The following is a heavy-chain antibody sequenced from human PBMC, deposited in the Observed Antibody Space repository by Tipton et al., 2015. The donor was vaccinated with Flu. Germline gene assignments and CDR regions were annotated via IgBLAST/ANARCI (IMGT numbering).Heavy chain of an antibody. V-gene: IGHV3-21*01. Sequence: SLRLSCAASGFTFSSYSMNWVRQAPGKGLEWVSSISSSSSYIYYADSVKGRFTISRDNAKNSLYLQMNSLRAEDTAVYYCARSVVPAAIDYWGQGTLVTVPS. CDR1: GFTFSSYS. D-gene: IGHD2-2*01. CDR3: ARSVVPAAIDY. CDR2: ISSSSSYI. J-gene: IGHJ4*02.